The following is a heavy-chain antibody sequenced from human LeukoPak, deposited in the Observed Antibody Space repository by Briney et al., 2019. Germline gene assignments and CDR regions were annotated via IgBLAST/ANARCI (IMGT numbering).Heavy chain of an antibody. D-gene: IGHD6-19*01. CDR2: INPNSGGT. CDR3: AKDRSSGWYGEEEWYYFDY. CDR1: GYTFTGYY. J-gene: IGHJ4*02. Sequence: ASVKVSCKASGYTFTGYYMHWVRQAPGQGLEWMGWINPNSGGTNYAQKFQGRVTMTRDTSISTAYMELSRLRSDDTALYYCAKDRSSGWYGEEEWYYFDYWGQGTLVTVSS. V-gene: IGHV1-2*02.